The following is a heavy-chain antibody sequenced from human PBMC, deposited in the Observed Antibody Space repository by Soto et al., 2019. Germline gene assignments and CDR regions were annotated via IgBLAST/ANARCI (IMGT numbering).Heavy chain of an antibody. V-gene: IGHV4-34*01. CDR1: GGSFSGYY. CDR3: ARGAGVQGAYYYYMDV. J-gene: IGHJ6*03. Sequence: QVQPQQWGAGLLKPSETLSLTCAVYGGSFSGYYWSWIRQPPGKGLEWIGEINHSGSTNYNPSLKSRVTISVDTSKNQFSLKLSSVTAADTAVYYCARGAGVQGAYYYYMDVWGKGTTVTVSS. D-gene: IGHD2-8*01. CDR2: INHSGST.